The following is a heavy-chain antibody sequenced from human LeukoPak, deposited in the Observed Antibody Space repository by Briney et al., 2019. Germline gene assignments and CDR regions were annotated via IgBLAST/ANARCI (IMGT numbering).Heavy chain of an antibody. V-gene: IGHV1-46*01. Sequence: ASVKVSCKASGYTFTSYYMHWVRQAPGQGLEWMGVINPSGGSTIYAQKFQGRVTLTRDMSTRTVDMELSSLRYGDTAVYYCARSGWGSSRYDSWGQGTLVTVSS. J-gene: IGHJ4*02. D-gene: IGHD6-13*01. CDR1: GYTFTSYY. CDR2: INPSGGST. CDR3: ARSGWGSSRYDS.